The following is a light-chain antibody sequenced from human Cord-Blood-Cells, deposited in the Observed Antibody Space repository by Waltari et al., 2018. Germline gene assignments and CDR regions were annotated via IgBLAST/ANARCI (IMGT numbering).Light chain of an antibody. J-gene: IGLJ2*01. V-gene: IGLV2-23*03. CDR2: EGS. Sequence: QSALTQPASVSGSPGQSITISCTGTSSDVGSYNLVSWYQQHPGKATRLMIYEGSKRPSGVSNRFSGSKSGNTASLTFSGLQAEDEADYDCCSYAGSSTFVVYDGGTKLTVL. CDR3: CSYAGSSTFVV. CDR1: SSDVGSYNL.